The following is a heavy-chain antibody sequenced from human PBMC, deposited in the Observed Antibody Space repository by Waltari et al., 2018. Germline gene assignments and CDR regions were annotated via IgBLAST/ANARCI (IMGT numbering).Heavy chain of an antibody. D-gene: IGHD2-2*01. Sequence: QVQLVQSGAEVKKPGASVKVSCKASGYTFTGYYMHWVRQAPGQGLECMRWINPNSGGTNYAQKFQGRVTMTRDTSISTAYMELSRLRSDDTAVYYCARVPYCSSTSCYPGGDYWGQGTLVTVSS. J-gene: IGHJ4*02. CDR1: GYTFTGYY. CDR3: ARVPYCSSTSCYPGGDY. V-gene: IGHV1-2*02. CDR2: INPNSGGT.